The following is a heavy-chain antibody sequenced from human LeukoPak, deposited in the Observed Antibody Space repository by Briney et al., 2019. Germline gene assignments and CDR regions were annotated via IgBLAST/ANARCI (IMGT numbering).Heavy chain of an antibody. CDR1: GFPFSSYG. D-gene: IGHD1-1*01. Sequence: GGSLRLSCAASGFPFSSYGMNWVRQAPGKGLEWVGIVSYDGSDKYYADSVKGRFTISRDNSKNTVYLQMNSLRAEDTAVYFCAKEGVLERYFYYGMDVWGQGTTVTVSS. CDR2: VSYDGSDK. V-gene: IGHV3-30*18. J-gene: IGHJ6*02. CDR3: AKEGVLERYFYYGMDV.